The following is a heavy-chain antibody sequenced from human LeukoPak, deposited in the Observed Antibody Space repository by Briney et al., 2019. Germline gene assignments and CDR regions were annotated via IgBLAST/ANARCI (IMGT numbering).Heavy chain of an antibody. D-gene: IGHD3-10*01. V-gene: IGHV3-23*01. CDR2: ISGSGGST. CDR1: GFTFSSYA. J-gene: IGHJ4*02. Sequence: GGSLRLSCAASGFTFSSYAMSWVRQAPGKGLEWVSAISGSGGSTYYADSVKGRFTISRDNSKHTVYLQMNSLRPEDTAIYYCARMVRNQGDYWGQGTLVTVSS. CDR3: ARMVRNQGDY.